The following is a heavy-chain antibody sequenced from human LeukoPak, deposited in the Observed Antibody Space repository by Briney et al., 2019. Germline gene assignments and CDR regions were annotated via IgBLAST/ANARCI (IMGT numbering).Heavy chain of an antibody. CDR3: ARDRTPLMAP. Sequence: PGGSLRLSCAASGFIFSNYGMYWVRQAPGKGLVWVSLINTDGSSTTYADSVKGRFTISRDNAKNTLYLQMNSLRAEDTAVYYCARDRTPLMAPGGQGTLVTVSS. CDR2: INTDGSST. V-gene: IGHV3-74*01. D-gene: IGHD2-8*01. J-gene: IGHJ5*02. CDR1: GFIFSNYG.